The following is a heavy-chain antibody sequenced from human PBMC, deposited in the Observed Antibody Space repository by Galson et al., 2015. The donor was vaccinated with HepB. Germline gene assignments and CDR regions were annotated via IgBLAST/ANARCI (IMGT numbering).Heavy chain of an antibody. CDR3: ARAGGGARTYSSSWSNWFDP. CDR2: VSYTGSI. D-gene: IGHD6-13*01. Sequence: LSLTCTVSSASISSFYWSWIRQSSGKGLEWIGYVSYTGSINYSPSLKSRVTISIDTSKNQFSLKLSSVTAADTAVYYCARAGGGARTYSSSWSNWFDPWGQGTLVTVSS. J-gene: IGHJ5*02. V-gene: IGHV4-59*12. CDR1: SASISSFY.